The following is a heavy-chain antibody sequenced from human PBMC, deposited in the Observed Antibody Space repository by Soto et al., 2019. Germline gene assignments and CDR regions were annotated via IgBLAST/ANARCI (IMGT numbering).Heavy chain of an antibody. D-gene: IGHD3-10*01. CDR1: GGSISSGGYY. J-gene: IGHJ6*02. CDR2: IYYSGST. V-gene: IGHV4-31*03. CDR3: ARDGARWFGELPHYGMDV. Sequence: QVQLQESGPGLVKPSQTLSLTCTVSGGSISSGGYYWSWIRQHPGKGLEWIGYIYYSGSTYYNPSLKGRVNISVDTSKNQFPLKLSSVAAADTAVYYCARDGARWFGELPHYGMDVWGQGTTVTVSS.